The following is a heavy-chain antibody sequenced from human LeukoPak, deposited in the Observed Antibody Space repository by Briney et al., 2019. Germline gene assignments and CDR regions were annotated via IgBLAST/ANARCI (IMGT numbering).Heavy chain of an antibody. CDR2: IKSKPNSYAT. CDR1: GYTFTGYY. CDR3: TAYGDSDY. V-gene: IGHV3-73*01. Sequence: KVSCKASGYTFTGYYMHWVRQASGKGGEGVGRIKSKPNSYATTYAASVKGRFTISRDDSKNTAYLQMNSLKTEDTAVYYCTAYGDSDYWGQGTLVTVSS. J-gene: IGHJ4*02. D-gene: IGHD4-17*01.